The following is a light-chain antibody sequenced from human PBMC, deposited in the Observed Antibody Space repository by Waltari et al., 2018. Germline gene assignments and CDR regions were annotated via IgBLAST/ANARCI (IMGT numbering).Light chain of an antibody. V-gene: IGLV2-14*01. CDR3: CSYTRSRTYV. J-gene: IGLJ1*01. CDR1: RSDIGTYHY. Sequence: QSALPQPASVSGSPGQSITISCTGTRSDIGTYHYLSWYQQYPGKAPKLMIYDVNKWPSVVSAPFSGSKSGNTASLTISCLQAADAADYYCCSYTRSRTYVFGTVTQVTVL. CDR2: DVN.